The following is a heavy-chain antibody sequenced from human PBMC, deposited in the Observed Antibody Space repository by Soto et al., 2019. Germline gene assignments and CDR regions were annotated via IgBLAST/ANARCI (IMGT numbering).Heavy chain of an antibody. CDR1: GFTFSSYG. Sequence: QVQLVESGGGVVQPGRSLRLSCAASGFTFSSYGMHWVRQAPGKGLEWVAVISYDGSNKYYADSVKGRFTISRDNSKNTIYLQMNSLRAEDTAVYYCATETYTGPLDYWGQGTLVTVSS. D-gene: IGHD1-1*01. CDR3: ATETYTGPLDY. V-gene: IGHV3-30*03. CDR2: ISYDGSNK. J-gene: IGHJ4*02.